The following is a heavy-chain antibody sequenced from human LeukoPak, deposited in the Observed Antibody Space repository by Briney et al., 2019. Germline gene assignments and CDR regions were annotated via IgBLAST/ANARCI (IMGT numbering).Heavy chain of an antibody. Sequence: SETLSLTCTVSGGSISSYYWSWIRQPPGKGLEWIGHIYYSGSTNYNPSLKSRVTISVDTSKNQFSLKLSSVTAADTAVYYCARGEWELGVDITMVRGVISYYYGMDVWGQGTTVTVSS. J-gene: IGHJ6*02. D-gene: IGHD3-10*01. V-gene: IGHV4-59*01. CDR2: IYYSGST. CDR1: GGSISSYY. CDR3: ARGEWELGVDITMVRGVISYYYGMDV.